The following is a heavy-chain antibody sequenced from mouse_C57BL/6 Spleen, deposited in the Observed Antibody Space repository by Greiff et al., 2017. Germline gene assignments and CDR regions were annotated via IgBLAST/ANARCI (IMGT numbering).Heavy chain of an antibody. J-gene: IGHJ3*01. V-gene: IGHV1-64*01. CDR2: IHPNSGST. CDR3: AKGGGNAGCYVGWFAY. D-gene: IGHD1-1*02. Sequence: QVQLQQSGAELVKPGASVKLSCKASGYSFTSYWMHWVKQRPGQGLEWIGMIHPNSGSTNYNEKFKSKATLTVDKSSSTAYMQLSSLTSEDSAVYYCAKGGGNAGCYVGWFAYWGQGTLVTVSA. CDR1: GYSFTSYW.